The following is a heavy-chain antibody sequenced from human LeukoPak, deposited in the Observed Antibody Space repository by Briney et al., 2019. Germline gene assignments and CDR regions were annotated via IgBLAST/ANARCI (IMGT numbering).Heavy chain of an antibody. V-gene: IGHV1-8*03. D-gene: IGHD2-2*01. CDR2: MNPNSGNT. Sequence: ASVKVSCKASGYTFTGYYMHWVRQAPGQGLEWMGWMNPNSGNTGYAQKFQGRVTITRNTSISTAYMELSSLRSEDTAVYYCARGLYCSSTSCFRYYYYYYYMDVWGKGTTVTVSS. CDR1: GYTFTGYY. J-gene: IGHJ6*03. CDR3: ARGLYCSSTSCFRYYYYYYYMDV.